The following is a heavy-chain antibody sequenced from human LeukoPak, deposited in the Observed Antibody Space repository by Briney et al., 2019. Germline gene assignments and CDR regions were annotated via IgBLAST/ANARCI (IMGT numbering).Heavy chain of an antibody. CDR1: GGSISSGGCF. D-gene: IGHD5-24*01. CDR3: ARGGDAYKTGY. J-gene: IGHJ4*02. V-gene: IGHV4-31*03. Sequence: PSQTLSLTCTVSGGSISSGGCFWSWIRQHPGKGLEWIGYSSYSGTTDYNPALKSRLTISVDTAQNQVSLQLSSVTVADTAVYYCARGGDAYKTGYWGQGTLVTVSS. CDR2: SSYSGTT.